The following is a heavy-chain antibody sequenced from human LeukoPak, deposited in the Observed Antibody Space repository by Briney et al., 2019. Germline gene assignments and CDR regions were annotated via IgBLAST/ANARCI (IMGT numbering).Heavy chain of an antibody. CDR3: ARHDYPAFSYYYGMDV. D-gene: IGHD4/OR15-4a*01. CDR1: GGSISSSSYY. Sequence: SETLSLTCTVSGGSISSSSYYWGWIRQPPGKGLEWIGSIYYSGSTYYSPSLKSRVTISVDTSKSQFSLKLSSVTAADTAVYYCARHDYPAFSYYYGMDVWGQGTTVTVSS. J-gene: IGHJ6*02. CDR2: IYYSGST. V-gene: IGHV4-39*01.